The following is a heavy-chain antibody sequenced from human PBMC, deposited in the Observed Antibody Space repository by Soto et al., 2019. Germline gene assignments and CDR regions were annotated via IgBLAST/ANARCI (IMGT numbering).Heavy chain of an antibody. CDR1: RFTFTSYA. V-gene: IGHV3-23*01. Sequence: EVELLESGGGLVQPGGSLRLSCVASRFTFTSYAMSWVRQAPGKGLEWVAAISASGGATIHADSVKGRLTISRDNSKNTLYLKINGGRAEDRAFYYCAKDAEGGSLFRGAFDYWGQGTQVPVSS. J-gene: IGHJ4*02. CDR2: ISASGGAT. D-gene: IGHD1-26*01. CDR3: AKDAEGGSLFRGAFDY.